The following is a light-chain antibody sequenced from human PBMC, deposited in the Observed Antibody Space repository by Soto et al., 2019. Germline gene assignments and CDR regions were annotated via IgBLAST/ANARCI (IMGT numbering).Light chain of an antibody. CDR2: LGS. J-gene: IGKJ1*01. CDR3: QQYGNSLWI. CDR1: QSLLHSNGYYY. V-gene: IGKV2-28*01. Sequence: DIVMTQSPLSLPVTPGEPASISCRSSQSLLHSNGYYYLDWYLQKPGQSPQLLIYLGSNRASGVPDRFSGSGSGTDFTLTISRLEPEDFAVYYCQQYGNSLWIFGQGTKVDIK.